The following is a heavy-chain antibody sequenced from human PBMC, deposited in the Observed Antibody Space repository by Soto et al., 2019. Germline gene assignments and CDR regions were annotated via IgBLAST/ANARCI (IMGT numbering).Heavy chain of an antibody. D-gene: IGHD3-16*01. CDR1: VYTFTSYG. CDR3: ARDEGEGSLDY. CDR2: ISGFNGNT. Sequence: GASVKVSCKASVYTFTSYGISWVRQAPGQGLEWMGWISGFNGNTQYAQKFQDRVTMTTDTSTNAAHMEVRTLTSDDTAVYYCARDEGEGSLDYWGQGTLVTVSS. J-gene: IGHJ4*02. V-gene: IGHV1-18*04.